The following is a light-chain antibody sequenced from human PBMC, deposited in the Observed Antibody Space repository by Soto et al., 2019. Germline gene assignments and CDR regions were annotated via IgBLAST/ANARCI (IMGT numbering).Light chain of an antibody. CDR2: YDR. CDR3: YVWDSSSDHLEV. V-gene: IGLV3-21*04. CDR1: NIGSQS. Sequence: SSELTQPPSVSVSPGETAIITCGGNNIGSQSVHWYQQKSGQAPVLVVFYDRDRPSGIPERFSGSNSGNTATLTISRVEAGDEADYYCYVWDSSSDHLEVFVEGTKLTVL. J-gene: IGLJ2*01.